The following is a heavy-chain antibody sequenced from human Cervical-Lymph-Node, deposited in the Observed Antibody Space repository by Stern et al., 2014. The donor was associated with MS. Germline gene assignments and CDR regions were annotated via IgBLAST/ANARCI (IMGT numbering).Heavy chain of an antibody. D-gene: IGHD5-18*01. CDR1: GYTFTSYY. Sequence: QLVQSGAEVKKPGASVKVSCKASGYTFTSYYLHWVRQAPGQGLEWVGGINPSGGTTSYAQKFQGRVTLTRDTSTSTVYMELSSLRSEDTAVYYCARGRGRGYSYGPDYWGQGTRVTVSS. CDR3: ARGRGRGYSYGPDY. J-gene: IGHJ4*02. CDR2: INPSGGTT. V-gene: IGHV1-46*03.